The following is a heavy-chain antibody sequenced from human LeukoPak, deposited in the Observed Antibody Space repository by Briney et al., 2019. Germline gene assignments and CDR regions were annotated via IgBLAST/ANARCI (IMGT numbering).Heavy chain of an antibody. CDR3: ARGYGTGDGYYMDV. CDR1: GYTFTSYD. CDR2: MNPNSGNT. J-gene: IGHJ6*03. Sequence: GASVKVSCKASGYTFTSYDINWARQATGQGLEWMGWMNPNSGNTGYAQKFQGRVTITRNTSISTAYMELSSLRSEDTAVYYCARGYGTGDGYYMDVWGKGTTVTVSS. D-gene: IGHD3-10*01. V-gene: IGHV1-8*03.